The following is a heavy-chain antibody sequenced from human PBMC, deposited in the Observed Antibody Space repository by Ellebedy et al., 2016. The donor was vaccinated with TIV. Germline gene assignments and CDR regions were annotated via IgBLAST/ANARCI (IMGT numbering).Heavy chain of an antibody. V-gene: IGHV3-48*04. CDR2: ITSTSDTK. CDR3: ARGLFGSGRYSCDY. CDR1: GFTFSLNW. D-gene: IGHD3-10*01. Sequence: PGGSLRLSCAASGFTFSLNWMYWVRQAPGKGLEWLSYITSTSDTKYYADSVKGRFTISRDNPKNSMYLQMDSLRAEDTGVYYCARGLFGSGRYSCDYWGQGTLVIVSS. J-gene: IGHJ4*02.